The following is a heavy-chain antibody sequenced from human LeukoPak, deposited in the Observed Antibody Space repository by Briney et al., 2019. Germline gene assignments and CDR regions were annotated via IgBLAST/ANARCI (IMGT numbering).Heavy chain of an antibody. J-gene: IGHJ4*02. V-gene: IGHV1-69*13. CDR2: IIPIFGTA. Sequence: SVKVSCKASGGTVSSYAISWVRQAPGQGREWMGGIIPIFGTANYAQKFQGRVTITADESTSTAYMELSSLRSEDTAVYYCASPMVVTATLSPFDYWGQGTLVTVSS. D-gene: IGHD2-21*02. CDR3: ASPMVVTATLSPFDY. CDR1: GGTVSSYA.